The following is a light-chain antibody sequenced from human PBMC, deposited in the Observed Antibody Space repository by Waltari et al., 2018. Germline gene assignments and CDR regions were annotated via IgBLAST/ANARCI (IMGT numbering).Light chain of an antibody. CDR2: DAS. J-gene: IGKJ1*01. Sequence: EIVLTQSPGTLSLSPGERATLSCRASQSVSRALRTLAWYQQKPGQAPRLLIYDASTRATGIPDRFSGSGSGTDFTLTISRLEPDDFAVYYCQRYGTLPATFCQGTKVEIK. CDR3: QRYGTLPAT. V-gene: IGKV3-20*01. CDR1: QSVSRALRT.